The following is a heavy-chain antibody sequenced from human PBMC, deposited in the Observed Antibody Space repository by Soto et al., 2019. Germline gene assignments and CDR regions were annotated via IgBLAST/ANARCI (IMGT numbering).Heavy chain of an antibody. Sequence: QVQLQESGPGLVKASQTLSLICSVSGESISSGGYYWSWIRHHPGKGLEWIGYIYDSESAYYNQSLKSRVTISMDTSKHHFAMKLSSVTAADTAVYYCARASSSSSAADYWGQGTLITVSS. CDR1: GESISSGGYY. V-gene: IGHV4-31*03. J-gene: IGHJ4*02. CDR3: ARASSSSSAADY. D-gene: IGHD6-6*01. CDR2: IYDSESA.